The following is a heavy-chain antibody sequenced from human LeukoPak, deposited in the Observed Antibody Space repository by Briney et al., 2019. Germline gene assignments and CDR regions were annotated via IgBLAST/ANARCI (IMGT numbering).Heavy chain of an antibody. Sequence: KPSETLSLTCAVYGGSFSGYYWSWIRQPPGKGLEWIGEINHSGSTNYNPSLKSRVTISVDTSKNQFSLKLSSVTAAGTAVYYCAAAPKEGHNWFDPWGQGTLVTVSS. D-gene: IGHD6-25*01. V-gene: IGHV4-34*01. J-gene: IGHJ5*02. CDR1: GGSFSGYY. CDR3: AAAPKEGHNWFDP. CDR2: INHSGST.